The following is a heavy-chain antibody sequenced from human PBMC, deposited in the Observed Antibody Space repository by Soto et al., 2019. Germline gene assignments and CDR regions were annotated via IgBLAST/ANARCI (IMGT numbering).Heavy chain of an antibody. J-gene: IGHJ3*02. CDR1: GLTFSNYP. V-gene: IGHV3-48*01. CDR3: ARGLRLASFDM. Sequence: EVQLVESGGGLVQPGGSLRLSCAASGLTFSNYPMKWVRQAPGKGLEWVSYISSASSTIYDADSVKGRFTISRDNAKNSLYLQMDSLRAEDTAVYYCARGLRLASFDMWGQGTMVTVSS. D-gene: IGHD4-17*01. CDR2: ISSASSTI.